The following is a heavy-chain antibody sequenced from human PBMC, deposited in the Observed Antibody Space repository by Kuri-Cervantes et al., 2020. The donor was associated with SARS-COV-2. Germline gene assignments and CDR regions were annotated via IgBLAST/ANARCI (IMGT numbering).Heavy chain of an antibody. Sequence: SETLSLTCTVPGGSISSSSYYWGWIRQPPGKGLEWIGSIYYSGSTYYNPSLKSRVTISVDTSKNQFSLKLSSVTAADTAVYYCVSTYYYDSSGYYYLDYWGQGTLVTVSS. CDR2: IYYSGST. V-gene: IGHV4-39*01. J-gene: IGHJ4*02. CDR3: VSTYYYDSSGYYYLDY. D-gene: IGHD3-22*01. CDR1: GGSISSSSYY.